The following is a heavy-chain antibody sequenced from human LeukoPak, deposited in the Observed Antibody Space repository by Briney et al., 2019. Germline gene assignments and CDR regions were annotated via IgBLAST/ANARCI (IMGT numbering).Heavy chain of an antibody. CDR2: INRDGSST. CDR1: GFTFSNYW. J-gene: IGHJ3*01. Sequence: GGSLSLSCASSGFTFSNYWLHWVRQAPGKGLVWVSRINRDGSSTDYLDSVNGRFTISRDNARNTLYLQMNSLRAEDTAVYYCARVPYVFDLWGQGTMVTVSS. V-gene: IGHV3-74*01. CDR3: ARVPYVFDL.